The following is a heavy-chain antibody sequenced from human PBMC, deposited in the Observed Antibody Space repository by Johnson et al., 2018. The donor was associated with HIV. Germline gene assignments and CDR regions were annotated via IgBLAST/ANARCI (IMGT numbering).Heavy chain of an antibody. J-gene: IGHJ3*02. CDR1: GFTFSSYA. Sequence: MLLVESGGGVVQPGRSLRLSCAASGFTFSSYAMHWVRQAPGKGLEWVSAISGSGGSTYYADSVKGRFTISRDNSKNTLYLQMNSLRAEDTAVYYCARGAIKYSSSWLGAFDIWGQGTMVTVSS. CDR2: ISGSGGST. V-gene: IGHV3-23*04. D-gene: IGHD6-6*01. CDR3: ARGAIKYSSSWLGAFDI.